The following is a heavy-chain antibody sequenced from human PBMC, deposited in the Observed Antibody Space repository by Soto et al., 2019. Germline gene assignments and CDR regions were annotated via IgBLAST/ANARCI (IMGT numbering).Heavy chain of an antibody. D-gene: IGHD5-18*01. CDR1: GYSISTYC. CDR2: VKQDGSEE. Sequence: LRLSCAASGYSISTYCMSWVRQAPGKGLEWVANVKQDGSEEYYVDSVKGRFTISRDNAKNSLYLQMNSLSAEDPAVYYCAALDTAMVQPAGYLGKGTLVPVSS. CDR3: AALDTAMVQPAGY. V-gene: IGHV3-7*01. J-gene: IGHJ4*02.